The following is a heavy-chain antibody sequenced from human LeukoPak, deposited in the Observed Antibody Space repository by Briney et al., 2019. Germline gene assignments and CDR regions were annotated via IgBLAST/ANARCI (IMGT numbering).Heavy chain of an antibody. CDR2: IYYSGST. J-gene: IGHJ4*02. V-gene: IGHV4-39*07. D-gene: IGHD5-18*01. Sequence: SETLSLTCTVSGGSISSSSYYWGWIRQPPGKGLEWIGSIYYSGSTYYNPSLKSRVTISVDTSKNQFSLKLSSVTAADTAVYYCARAREQLWFRFLDYWGQGTLVTVSS. CDR3: ARAREQLWFRFLDY. CDR1: GGSISSSSYY.